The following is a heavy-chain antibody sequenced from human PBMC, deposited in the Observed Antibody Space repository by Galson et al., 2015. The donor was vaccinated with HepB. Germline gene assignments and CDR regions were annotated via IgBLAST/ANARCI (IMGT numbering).Heavy chain of an antibody. CDR3: ARDSTTMIVVVSHYVPDV. CDR2: ISSSSSYT. V-gene: IGHV3-11*06. CDR1: GFTVSSNY. D-gene: IGHD3-22*01. Sequence: SLRLSCAASGFTVSSNYMSWVRQAPGKGLEWVSYISSSSSYTNYADSVKGRFTISRDNAKNSLYLQMNSLRAEDTAVYYCARDSTTMIVVVSHYVPDVWGQGTTVTVSS. J-gene: IGHJ6*02.